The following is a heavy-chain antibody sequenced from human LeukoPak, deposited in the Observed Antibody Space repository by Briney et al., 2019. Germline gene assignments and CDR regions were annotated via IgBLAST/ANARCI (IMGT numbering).Heavy chain of an antibody. V-gene: IGHV1-46*01. Sequence: ASVKVSCKASGYTFTSYYIHWARQAPGQGLEWMGIINPSGGSTSYAQKFQGRVTMTRDMSTSTVYMELSSLRSEDTAVYYCARDPARNVFDIWGQGTMVTVSS. D-gene: IGHD1-14*01. J-gene: IGHJ3*02. CDR1: GYTFTSYY. CDR3: ARDPARNVFDI. CDR2: INPSGGST.